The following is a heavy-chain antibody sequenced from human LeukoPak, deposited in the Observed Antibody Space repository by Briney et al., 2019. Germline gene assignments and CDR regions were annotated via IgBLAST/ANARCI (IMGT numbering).Heavy chain of an antibody. Sequence: GASVKVSCKASGYTFTGYYLHWVRQAPGQGLKWMGWINPNSGGTNYAQKFQGRVTMTRDTSISTAYMELTRLRSDDTAVYYCAKGGDYYDSSGYYDDAFDIWGRGTMVTVSS. CDR1: GYTFTGYY. J-gene: IGHJ3*02. CDR2: INPNSGGT. V-gene: IGHV1-2*02. CDR3: AKGGDYYDSSGYYDDAFDI. D-gene: IGHD3-22*01.